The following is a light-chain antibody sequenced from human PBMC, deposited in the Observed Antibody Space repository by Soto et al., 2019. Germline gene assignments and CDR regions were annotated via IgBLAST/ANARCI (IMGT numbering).Light chain of an antibody. CDR3: CSDAGSGYV. CDR2: EGS. CDR1: SIDVGSYNL. J-gene: IGLJ1*01. Sequence: QSVLTQPASVSGSPGQSITISCTGTSIDVGSYNLVSWYQQHPGKAPKLMIYEGSKRPSGVSNRFSGSKSGNTASLTISGLQAEDEADYYCCSDAGSGYVFGTGTKVTVL. V-gene: IGLV2-23*01.